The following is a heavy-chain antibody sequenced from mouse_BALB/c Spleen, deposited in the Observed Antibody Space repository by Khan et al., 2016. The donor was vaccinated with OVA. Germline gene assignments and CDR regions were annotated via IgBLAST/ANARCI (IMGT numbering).Heavy chain of an antibody. Sequence: VELVESGAELTRPGASVKMSCKASGYTFTSYTMHWVKQRPGQGLEWIGYINPVSDYTNYNQNFKDKATLTADKSSSTAYMQLRSLTSEDSAVYYCAKEGAYYRSDGWFAYWGQGTLVTVST. V-gene: IGHV1-4*01. CDR2: INPVSDYT. CDR3: AKEGAYYRSDGWFAY. D-gene: IGHD2-14*01. J-gene: IGHJ3*01. CDR1: GYTFTSYT.